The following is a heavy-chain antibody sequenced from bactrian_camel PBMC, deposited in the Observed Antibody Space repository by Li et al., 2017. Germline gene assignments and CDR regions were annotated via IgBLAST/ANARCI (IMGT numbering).Heavy chain of an antibody. CDR1: GFTFLNRW. CDR2: IYTGDGDA. J-gene: IGHJ6*01. CDR3: KEPWDIPDTDGY. V-gene: IGHV3S19*01. Sequence: VQLVESGGGLVQPGGSLRLSCTTSGFTFLNRWMHWVRQAPGKGLEWVASIYTGDGDAYSADSVKGRFTLSRDNAKNTLYLQLSSLKTEDTAMYYCKEPWDIPDTDGYWGQGTQVTVS. D-gene: IGHD2*01.